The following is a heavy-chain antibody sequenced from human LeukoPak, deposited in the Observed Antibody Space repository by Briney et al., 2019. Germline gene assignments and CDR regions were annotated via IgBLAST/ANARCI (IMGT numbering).Heavy chain of an antibody. CDR3: ASGWIDGMDV. J-gene: IGHJ6*02. Sequence: GGSLRLSCAASGFTFSSYEMNWVRQAPGKGLEWLSYISSSGSTIYYADSVKGRFTISRDNAKNSLYLQMNSLRAEDTAVYYCASGWIDGMDVWGQGTTVTVSS. CDR2: ISSSGSTI. V-gene: IGHV3-48*03. CDR1: GFTFSSYE. D-gene: IGHD5-12*01.